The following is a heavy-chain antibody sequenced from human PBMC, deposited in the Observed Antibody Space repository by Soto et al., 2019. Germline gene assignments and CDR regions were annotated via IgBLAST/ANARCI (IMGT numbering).Heavy chain of an antibody. V-gene: IGHV3-23*01. CDR2: ISGSGGST. CDR3: AKDAVYKDGLWLMDS. Sequence: PGGSLRLSCAASGFTFSSYAMSWVRQAPGKGLEWVSAISGSGGSTYYADSVKGRFTISKDNSKNTLCLQMTNLRDEDTALYYCAKDAVYKDGLWLMDSWGQGTLVTVSS. CDR1: GFTFSSYA. D-gene: IGHD2-21*01. J-gene: IGHJ5*02.